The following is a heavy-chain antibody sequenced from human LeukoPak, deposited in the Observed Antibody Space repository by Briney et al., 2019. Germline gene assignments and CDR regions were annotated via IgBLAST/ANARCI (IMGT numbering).Heavy chain of an antibody. V-gene: IGHV3-23*01. CDR2: LSGSLDRT. CDR3: AKYRLGPTSEFDL. CDR1: GFTFSSYG. D-gene: IGHD1-26*01. Sequence: GESLKISCAASGFTFSSYGMHWVRQVPGKGLDWVSSLSGSLDRTYYADSVQGRFTISRDNVKNILYLEMNTLRVEDTALYYCAKYRLGPTSEFDLWGQGTLVTVSS. J-gene: IGHJ4*02.